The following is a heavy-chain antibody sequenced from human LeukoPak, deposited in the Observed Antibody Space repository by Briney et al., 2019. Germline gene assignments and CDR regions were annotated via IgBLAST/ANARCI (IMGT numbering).Heavy chain of an antibody. Sequence: GGSLRLSCAASGFTFSSYGMHWVRQAPGKGLEWVAVISYDGSNKYYADSVKGRFTISRDNSKNTLYLQMNSLRAEDTAVYYCAKDILTGSFDYWGQGTLVTVSS. V-gene: IGHV3-30*18. D-gene: IGHD3-9*01. CDR1: GFTFSSYG. CDR2: ISYDGSNK. CDR3: AKDILTGSFDY. J-gene: IGHJ4*02.